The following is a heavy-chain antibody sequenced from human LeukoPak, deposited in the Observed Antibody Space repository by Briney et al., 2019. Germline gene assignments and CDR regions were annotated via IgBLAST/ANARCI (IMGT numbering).Heavy chain of an antibody. CDR1: GYSFTSYW. V-gene: IGHV5-51*01. D-gene: IGHD6-13*01. J-gene: IGHJ5*02. Sequence: GESLKISCKGSGYSFTSYWIGWVCQMPGKGLEWMGIIYPGDSDTRYSPSFQGQVTISADKSISTAYLQWSSLKASDTAMYYCARRGQAAAGTLSIGNWFDPWGQGTLVTVSS. CDR2: IYPGDSDT. CDR3: ARRGQAAAGTLSIGNWFDP.